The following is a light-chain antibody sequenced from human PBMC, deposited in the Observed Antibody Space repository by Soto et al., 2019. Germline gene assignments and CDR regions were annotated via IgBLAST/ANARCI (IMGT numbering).Light chain of an antibody. J-gene: IGKJ4*02. Sequence: IQLTQSPSFLSASVGDRVTITCRASQGISSFLAWYQQKPGKAPKLLIYGASTLQSGVPSRFSGSGSGTEFTLTISSLQPEDFATYYCQQLNSYPPFGGGTKVEI. V-gene: IGKV1-9*01. CDR1: QGISSF. CDR3: QQLNSYPP. CDR2: GAS.